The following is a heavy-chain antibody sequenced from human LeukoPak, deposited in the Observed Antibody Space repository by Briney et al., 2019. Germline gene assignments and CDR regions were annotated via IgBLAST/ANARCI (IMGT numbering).Heavy chain of an antibody. CDR3: ARDPYNGAYSEGYYYYYMDV. CDR1: GFTFTTYW. J-gene: IGHJ6*03. D-gene: IGHD1-1*01. Sequence: GESLRLSCAASGFTFTTYWMSWVRQLPGKGLEWVANINQDGTEKYYVDSVKGRFTISRDNAQNSLYLQMNSLRVEDTAIYYCARDPYNGAYSEGYYYYYMDVWGKGTTVTVSS. V-gene: IGHV3-7*01. CDR2: INQDGTEK.